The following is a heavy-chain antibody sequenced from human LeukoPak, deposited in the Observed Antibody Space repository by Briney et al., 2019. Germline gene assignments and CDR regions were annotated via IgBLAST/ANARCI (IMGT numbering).Heavy chain of an antibody. CDR1: GFTFNNYG. CDR3: AKDLERSGWYYFDY. CDR2: MSYDGSNK. V-gene: IGHV3-30*18. D-gene: IGHD6-19*01. J-gene: IGHJ4*02. Sequence: GGSLRLSCAASGFTFNNYGIHWVRQAPGKGLEWVAVMSYDGSNKYYADSVKGRFTISRDNSKNTLYLQMNSLRAEDTAVYYCAKDLERSGWYYFDYWGQGTLVTVSS.